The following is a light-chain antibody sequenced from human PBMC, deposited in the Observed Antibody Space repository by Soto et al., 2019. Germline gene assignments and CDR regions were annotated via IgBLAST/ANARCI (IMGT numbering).Light chain of an antibody. V-gene: IGLV2-8*01. CDR2: EVS. Sequence: QSALTQPPSASGSPGQSVTISCTGTSSDVGAYNYVSWYQQHPGKAPKLMFYEVSKRPSGVPDRFSGSKSGNTASLTVSGLQAEDEDDYYCSSYAGSNNFVVFGGGTKLTVL. CDR3: SSYAGSNNFVV. J-gene: IGLJ2*01. CDR1: SSDVGAYNY.